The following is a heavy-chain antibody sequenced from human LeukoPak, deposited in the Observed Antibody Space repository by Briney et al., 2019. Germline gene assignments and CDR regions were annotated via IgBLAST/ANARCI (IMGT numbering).Heavy chain of an antibody. CDR3: AKDYRYSGSWDYFDY. V-gene: IGHV3-23*01. CDR2: ISGSGVGT. D-gene: IGHD1-26*01. CDR1: GFTFSSYT. J-gene: IGHJ4*02. Sequence: GGSLRLSCAASGFTFSSYTMNWVRQAPGKGLEWVSAISGSGVGTYYADSVKGRFTISRDNSWNTLYLQMSSLRAEDTAVYYCAKDYRYSGSWDYFDYWGQGTLVTVSS.